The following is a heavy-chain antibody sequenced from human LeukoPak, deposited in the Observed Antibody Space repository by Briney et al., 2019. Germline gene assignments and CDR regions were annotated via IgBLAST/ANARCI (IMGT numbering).Heavy chain of an antibody. D-gene: IGHD5-24*01. CDR2: ITPSGGNT. CDR1: GYTFTSYY. V-gene: IGHV1-46*01. Sequence: GASVKVSCKASGYTFTSYYMHWVRQAPGQGLEWMGVITPSGGNTIYAQKFQGRLTMSRDTSTTTVYMELSSLTSEDTAVYYCARVGYTGWNWGLHHWGQGTLVTVSS. J-gene: IGHJ5*02. CDR3: ARVGYTGWNWGLHH.